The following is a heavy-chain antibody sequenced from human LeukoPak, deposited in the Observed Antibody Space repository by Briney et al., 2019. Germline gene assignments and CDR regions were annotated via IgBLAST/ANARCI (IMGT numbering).Heavy chain of an antibody. Sequence: SETLSLTCTVSGGSISSSSYYRGWIRQPPGKGLEWIGSIYYSGSTYYNPSLKSRVTISVDTSKNQFSLKLSSVTAADTAVYYCARRGDCSSTSCYVGPWGQGTLVTVSS. D-gene: IGHD2-2*01. CDR3: ARRGDCSSTSCYVGP. CDR2: IYYSGST. V-gene: IGHV4-39*01. J-gene: IGHJ5*02. CDR1: GGSISSSSYY.